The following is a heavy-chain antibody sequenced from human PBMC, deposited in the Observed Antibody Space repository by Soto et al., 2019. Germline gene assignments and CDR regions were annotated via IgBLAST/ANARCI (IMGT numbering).Heavy chain of an antibody. CDR2: FYSSGSI. D-gene: IGHD6-19*01. CDR1: GYSITAGGYY. J-gene: IGHJ5*01. V-gene: IGHV4-31*08. Sequence: SETLSLTCFVSGYSITAGGYYWSWIRHHPGKGLEWIGSFYSSGSIIYNPSLRSRVSISGDTSSNQFSMSLTSVTAADTARYYWERMYSSGSGWFHSWGQGTLVTVSS. CDR3: ERMYSSGSGWFHS.